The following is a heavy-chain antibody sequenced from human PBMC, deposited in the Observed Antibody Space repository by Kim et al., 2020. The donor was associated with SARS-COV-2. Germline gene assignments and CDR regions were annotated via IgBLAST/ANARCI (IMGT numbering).Heavy chain of an antibody. D-gene: IGHD3-3*01. CDR3: AKGGLFEITLFGVVIREYFQH. V-gene: IGHV3-23*01. Sequence: GGSLRLSCAASGFTFSSYAMSWVRQAPGKGLEWVSAISGSGGSTYYADSVKGRFTISRDNSKNTLYLQMNSLRAEDTAVYYCAKGGLFEITLFGVVIREYFQHWGQGTLVTVSS. CDR1: GFTFSSYA. J-gene: IGHJ1*01. CDR2: ISGSGGST.